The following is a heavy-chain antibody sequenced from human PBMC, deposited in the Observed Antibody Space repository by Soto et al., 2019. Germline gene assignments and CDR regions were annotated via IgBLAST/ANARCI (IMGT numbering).Heavy chain of an antibody. CDR2: IIPIFGTA. CDR3: ARVKWVVVTSTGARYFDY. CDR1: GGSFSSYA. D-gene: IGHD2-21*02. Sequence: QVQLVQSGAEVKKPGSSVKVSCKASGGSFSSYAISWVRQAPGQGLEWMGVIIPIFGTANYAQKLQGRVTMTADETTSNAYMELSSLRSKDMAVYYCARVKWVVVTSTGARYFDYWGQGTLVTVSS. V-gene: IGHV1-69*01. J-gene: IGHJ4*02.